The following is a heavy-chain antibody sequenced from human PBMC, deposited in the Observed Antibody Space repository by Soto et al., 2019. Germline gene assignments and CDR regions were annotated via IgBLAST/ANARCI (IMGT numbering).Heavy chain of an antibody. J-gene: IGHJ6*02. D-gene: IGHD6-19*01. Sequence: GASLKISCKGSGYSFTSYWISWVRQMPGKGLEWMGRIDPSDSYTNYSPSFQGHVTISADKSISTAYLQWSSLKASDTAMYYCARLAVYSSGSGAGYYYCMDVWGQGTTVTVSS. CDR2: IDPSDSYT. CDR1: GYSFTSYW. CDR3: ARLAVYSSGSGAGYYYCMDV. V-gene: IGHV5-10-1*01.